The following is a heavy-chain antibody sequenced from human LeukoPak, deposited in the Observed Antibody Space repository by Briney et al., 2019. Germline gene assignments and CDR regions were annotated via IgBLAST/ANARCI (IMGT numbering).Heavy chain of an antibody. CDR3: ARGPHSSSSGYYYYYGMDV. J-gene: IGHJ6*02. Sequence: GGSLRLSWAASGFTLSSYGMHWVRPAPGKGLGWVAVIWYDGSNKYYADSVKGRFTISRDNSKNTLYLQMNSLRAEDTAVYCCARGPHSSSSGYYYYYGMDVWGQGTTVTVSS. V-gene: IGHV3-33*01. D-gene: IGHD6-6*01. CDR1: GFTLSSYG. CDR2: IWYDGSNK.